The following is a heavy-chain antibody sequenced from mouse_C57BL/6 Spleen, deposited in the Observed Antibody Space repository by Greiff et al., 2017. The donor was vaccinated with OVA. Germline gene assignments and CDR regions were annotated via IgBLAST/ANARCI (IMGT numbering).Heavy chain of an antibody. CDR3: ARFTTVVGDFDY. D-gene: IGHD1-1*01. Sequence: QVQLKESGAELVKPGASVKISCKASGYAFSSYWMNWVKQRPGKGLEWIGQIYPGDGDTNYNGKFKGKATLTADKSSSTAYMQLSSLTSEDSAVYFCARFTTVVGDFDYWGQGTTLTVSS. CDR2: IYPGDGDT. J-gene: IGHJ2*01. CDR1: GYAFSSYW. V-gene: IGHV1-80*01.